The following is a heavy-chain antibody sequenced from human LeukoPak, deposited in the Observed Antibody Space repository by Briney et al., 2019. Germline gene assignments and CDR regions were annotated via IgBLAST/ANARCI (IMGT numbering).Heavy chain of an antibody. CDR2: ISSRRGDM. V-gene: IGHV3-21*01. D-gene: IGHD3-3*01. CDR1: GFTFSSYT. CDR3: GRERGRAQYYDFWSGYGRFDP. Sequence: PGGSLRLSCAAPGFTFSSYTMSWVRQAPGKGLEWVSSISSRRGDMNYADSVKGRFTISRDNAKNSLYLQMNSLRAEDTAVYYCGRERGRAQYYDFWSGYGRFDPWGQGTLVTVSS. J-gene: IGHJ5*02.